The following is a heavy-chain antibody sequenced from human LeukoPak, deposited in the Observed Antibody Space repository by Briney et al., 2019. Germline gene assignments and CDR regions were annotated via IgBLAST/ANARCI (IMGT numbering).Heavy chain of an antibody. D-gene: IGHD6-13*01. CDR3: ARAGAAAGTYGRDWFDP. J-gene: IGHJ5*02. CDR1: GGTFSSYA. CDR2: IIPIFGTA. V-gene: IGHV1-69*13. Sequence: SVKVSCKASGGTFSSYAISWVRRAPGQGLEWMGGIIPIFGTANYAQKFQGRVTITADESTSTAYMELSSLRSEDTAVYYCARAGAAAGTYGRDWFDPWGQGTLVTVSS.